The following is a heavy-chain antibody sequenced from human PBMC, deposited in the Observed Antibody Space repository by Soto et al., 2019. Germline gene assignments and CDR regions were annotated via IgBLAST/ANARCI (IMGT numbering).Heavy chain of an antibody. J-gene: IGHJ4*02. CDR3: ARDGDFVLDFYFDY. CDR2: ISYDGSNK. Sequence: QVQLVESGGGVDQPGRSLRLSCAASGFTCSSYAMNWVRQAPGTGLEWVAVISYDGSNKYYADSVKGRFTISRDNSKNTLYLQMNSLRAEDTAVYYCARDGDFVLDFYFDYWGQGTLVTVSS. V-gene: IGHV3-30-3*01. CDR1: GFTCSSYA. D-gene: IGHD2-2*01.